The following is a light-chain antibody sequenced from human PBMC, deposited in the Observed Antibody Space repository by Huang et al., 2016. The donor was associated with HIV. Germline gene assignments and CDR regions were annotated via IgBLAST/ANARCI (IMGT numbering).Light chain of an antibody. J-gene: IGKJ1*01. Sequence: DIQLTQSPSSLSASVGDRVTITCRASQNINSVLNWYKQTPGKAPNLLIYAASSLQSGVPSRFSSSGSGTDFTLTISGLQPVDLGTYYCQQSYNTSWTFGQGTTVEIK. CDR1: QNINSV. V-gene: IGKV1-39*01. CDR3: QQSYNTSWT. CDR2: AAS.